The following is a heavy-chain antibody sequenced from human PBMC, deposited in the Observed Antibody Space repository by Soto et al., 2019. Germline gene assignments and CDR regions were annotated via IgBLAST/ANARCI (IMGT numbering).Heavy chain of an antibody. CDR2: IIPIFGTA. Sequence: AASVKVSCKASGGTFSSYAISWVRQAPGQGLEWMGGIIPIFGTANYAQKFQGRVTITADESTSTAYMELSSLRSEDTAVYYCARDRGYCSSTSCYRGPFDIWGQGTVVTVSS. J-gene: IGHJ3*02. D-gene: IGHD2-2*02. V-gene: IGHV1-69*13. CDR3: ARDRGYCSSTSCYRGPFDI. CDR1: GGTFSSYA.